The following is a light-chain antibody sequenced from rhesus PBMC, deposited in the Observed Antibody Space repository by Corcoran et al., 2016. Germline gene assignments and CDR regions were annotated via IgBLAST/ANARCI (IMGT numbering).Light chain of an antibody. CDR3: YQHSSGYS. CDR1: QSVSSF. V-gene: IGKV3-10*01. Sequence: QVILTQSPATLSLSPGERATLSCRASQSVSSFLAWYQQKPGQAPRLLIYGASSRATGIPDRCSGSGSGTDFTRTISSLEPEDVGVYHCYQHSSGYSFGQGTKVEIK. J-gene: IGKJ2*01. CDR2: GAS.